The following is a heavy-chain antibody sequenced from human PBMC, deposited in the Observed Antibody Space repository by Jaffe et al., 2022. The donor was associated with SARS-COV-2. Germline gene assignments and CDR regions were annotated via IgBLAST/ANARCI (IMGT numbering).Heavy chain of an antibody. CDR2: IYYSGST. J-gene: IGHJ6*02. Sequence: QVQLQESGPGLVKPSQTLSLTCTVSGGSISSGDYYWSWIRQPPGKGLEWIGYIYYSGSTYYNPSLKSRVTISVDTSKNQFSLKLSSVTAADTAVYYCARVGYSYGYAAGGMDVWGQGTTVTVSS. CDR3: ARVGYSYGYAAGGMDV. CDR1: GGSISSGDYY. D-gene: IGHD5-18*01. V-gene: IGHV4-30-4*01.